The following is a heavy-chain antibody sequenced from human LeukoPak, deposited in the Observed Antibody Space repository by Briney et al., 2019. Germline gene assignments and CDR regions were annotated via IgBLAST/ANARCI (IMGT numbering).Heavy chain of an antibody. D-gene: IGHD3-10*01. CDR2: IYTSGST. Sequence: SQTLSLTCTVSGGTISSGSYYWSWIRQPAGKGLEWIGRIYTSGSTNYNPSLKSRVTISVDTSKNQFSLKLSSVTAADTAVYYCAIEITMVRSWGQGTLVTVSS. V-gene: IGHV4-61*02. CDR3: AIEITMVRS. J-gene: IGHJ4*02. CDR1: GGTISSGSYY.